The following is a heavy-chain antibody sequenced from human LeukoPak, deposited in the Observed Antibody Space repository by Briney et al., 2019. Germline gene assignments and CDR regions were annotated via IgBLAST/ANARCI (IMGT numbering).Heavy chain of an antibody. Sequence: SETLSLTCTVSGGSISSYYWSWTRQPAGKGLEWIGRIYTSGSTNYNPSLKSRVTMSVDTSKNQFSLKLSSVTAADTAVYYCASGSIAVAGREFDYWGQGTLVTVSS. CDR1: GGSISSYY. D-gene: IGHD6-19*01. CDR2: IYTSGST. V-gene: IGHV4-4*07. CDR3: ASGSIAVAGREFDY. J-gene: IGHJ4*02.